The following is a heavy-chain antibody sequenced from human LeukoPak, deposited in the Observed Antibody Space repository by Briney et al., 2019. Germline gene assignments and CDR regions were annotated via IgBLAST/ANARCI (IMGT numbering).Heavy chain of an antibody. V-gene: IGHV1-2*06. Sequence: ASVKVSCKAPGYTLTGYYIHWVRQAPGQGLEWMGRINPNNGGTNYAQKFQGRVTMTRDMSMSTAYMELSRLRSVDTAVYYCAGEDNSSGYRPFDIWGQGTMVTVPS. J-gene: IGHJ3*02. CDR3: AGEDNSSGYRPFDI. CDR2: INPNNGGT. CDR1: GYTLTGYY. D-gene: IGHD3-22*01.